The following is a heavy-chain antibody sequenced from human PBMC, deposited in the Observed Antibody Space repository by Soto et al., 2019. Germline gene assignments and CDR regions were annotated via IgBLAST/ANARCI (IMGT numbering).Heavy chain of an antibody. Sequence: GESLKISCKGSGYSFTSYWIGWVRQVPGKGLEWMGIMYPGDSDTRYSPSFQGQVTISADKSISTAYMQWSSLTASDTAIYYCARRSSSTAPRPPYYYYGMDVWGQGTTVTVSS. J-gene: IGHJ6*02. CDR1: GYSFTSYW. CDR3: ARRSSSTAPRPPYYYYGMDV. CDR2: MYPGDSDT. D-gene: IGHD6-6*01. V-gene: IGHV5-51*01.